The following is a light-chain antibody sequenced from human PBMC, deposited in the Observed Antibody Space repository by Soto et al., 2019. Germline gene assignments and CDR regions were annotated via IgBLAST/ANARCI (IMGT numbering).Light chain of an antibody. V-gene: IGLV2-14*01. Sequence: QSALTQPASVSGSPGQSITISCTGTSSDVCGYNYVSWYQQHPGKAPKLMIYDVSNRPSGVSNRFSGSKSGNKASLTISGLQTDDEADYYCISYTSSSTLVVFCGGTKLTVL. J-gene: IGLJ2*01. CDR1: SSDVCGYNY. CDR3: ISYTSSSTLVV. CDR2: DVS.